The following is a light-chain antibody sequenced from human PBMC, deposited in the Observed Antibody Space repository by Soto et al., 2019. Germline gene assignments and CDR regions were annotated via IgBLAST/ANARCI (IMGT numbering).Light chain of an antibody. J-gene: IGKJ1*01. V-gene: IGKV3-20*01. CDR3: HQCGVSPWT. CDR1: QSVSSSY. Sequence: EIVLTQSPGTLSLSPGERATLSCRASQSVSSSYLAWYQQKPGQAPRLLIYGAASRATGIPERFSGRASGTDFTLTISRLEPEDFAMYYCHQCGVSPWTFGRGTKVDIK. CDR2: GAA.